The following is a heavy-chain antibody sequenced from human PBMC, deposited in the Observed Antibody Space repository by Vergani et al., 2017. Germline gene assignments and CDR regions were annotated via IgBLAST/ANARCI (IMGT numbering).Heavy chain of an antibody. D-gene: IGHD2-2*02. Sequence: EVQVVESGGGLIKPGGSLRLSCVVSGITFKNAWINWVRQAPGKGLEWIGRIRSKNDGGTADYAAPLKGGFTISRDDSKDSAFLLVNNLKTEDTAVYFCYTDYHDYWGQGTLVTVSS. J-gene: IGHJ4*02. V-gene: IGHV3-15*01. CDR3: YTDYHDY. CDR2: IRSKNDGGTA. CDR1: GITFKNAW.